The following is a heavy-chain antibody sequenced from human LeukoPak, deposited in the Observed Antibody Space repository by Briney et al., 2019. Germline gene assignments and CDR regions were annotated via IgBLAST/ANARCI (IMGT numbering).Heavy chain of an antibody. CDR1: GFTFSDHA. Sequence: GGSLRLSCAASGFTFSDHAMSWVRQTPAKGLESVSSISAGGDRTHYADSVKGRFTVSRDNSKNTLYLHMNSLRAEDTAVYFCAYLDSSGYYYGRLRYWGQGTPVTVSS. V-gene: IGHV3-23*01. CDR3: AYLDSSGYYYGRLRY. CDR2: ISAGGDRT. D-gene: IGHD3-22*01. J-gene: IGHJ4*02.